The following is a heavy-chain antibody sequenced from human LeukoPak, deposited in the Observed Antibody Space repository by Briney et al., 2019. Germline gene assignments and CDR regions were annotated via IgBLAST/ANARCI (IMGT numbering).Heavy chain of an antibody. D-gene: IGHD6-19*01. J-gene: IGHJ4*02. CDR2: TYHRSKWYY. V-gene: IGHV6-1*01. CDR3: ARDVATSGWYTFDY. CDR1: GDSVSSFNGA. Sequence: SQTLSLTCAISGDSVSSFNGAWNWVRQSPSRGLEWLGRTYHRSKWYYDYASSIQGRISINPDASKNQFSLLLHSVTPEDTAVYYCARDVATSGWYTFDYWGQGSLVTVSS.